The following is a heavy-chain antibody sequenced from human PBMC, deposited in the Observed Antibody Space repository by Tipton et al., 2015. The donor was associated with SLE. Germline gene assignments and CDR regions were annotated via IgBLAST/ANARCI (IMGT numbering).Heavy chain of an antibody. CDR1: GFTFSSSA. CDR3: ARQVDTEAVGSWNFAF. V-gene: IGHV4-59*08. D-gene: IGHD5-18*01. CDR2: IYYSGST. Sequence: LRLSCAASGFTFSSSAMSWVRQAPGKGLEWIGYIYYSGSTHYNPSLKSRVTMSVDTSKNQLSLRLSSVTAADTAVYYCARQVDTEAVGSWNFAFWGRGTLVTVSS. J-gene: IGHJ2*01.